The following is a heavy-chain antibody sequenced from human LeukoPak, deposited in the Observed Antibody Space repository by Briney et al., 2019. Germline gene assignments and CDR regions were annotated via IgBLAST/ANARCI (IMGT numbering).Heavy chain of an antibody. CDR1: GFIFDDYA. J-gene: IGHJ4*02. CDR3: AKYTQYVEAAGTYGYFDY. V-gene: IGHV3-43D*03. CDR2: IRWDGGRA. D-gene: IGHD6-13*01. Sequence: PGGSLRLSCAASGFIFDDYAMYWVRQAPGKGLEWVSLIRWDGGRAYYADSVKGRFTISRDNDKNSLYLQMNSLRTEDTALYYCAKYTQYVEAAGTYGYFDYWGQGTLVTVSS.